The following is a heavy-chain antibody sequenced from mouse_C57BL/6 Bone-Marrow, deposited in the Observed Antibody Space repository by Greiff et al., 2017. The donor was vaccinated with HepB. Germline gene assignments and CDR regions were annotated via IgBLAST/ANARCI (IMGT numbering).Heavy chain of an antibody. CDR3: AREFITTVVADWYFDV. V-gene: IGHV1-72*01. CDR1: GYTFTSYW. Sequence: QVQLQQPGAELVKPGASVKLSCKASGYTFTSYWMHWVKQRPGRGLEWIGRIDPNSGGTKYNEKFKSKATLTVDKPSSTAYMQLSSLTSEDSAVYYGAREFITTVVADWYFDVWGTGTTVTVSS. CDR2: IDPNSGGT. J-gene: IGHJ1*03. D-gene: IGHD1-1*01.